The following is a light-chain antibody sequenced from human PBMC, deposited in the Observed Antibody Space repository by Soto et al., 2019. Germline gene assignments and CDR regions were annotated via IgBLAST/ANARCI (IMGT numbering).Light chain of an antibody. J-gene: IGKJ1*01. Sequence: DIQMTQSPSTLSASVGDRVTITCRASQSISSWLAWYQQKPGKAPKVLIYDASTLESGVPSIFSGSGSGTEFTLTISSLQPDDFATYYCQQYKSYRTFGQGTKVEIK. CDR2: DAS. CDR3: QQYKSYRT. V-gene: IGKV1-5*01. CDR1: QSISSW.